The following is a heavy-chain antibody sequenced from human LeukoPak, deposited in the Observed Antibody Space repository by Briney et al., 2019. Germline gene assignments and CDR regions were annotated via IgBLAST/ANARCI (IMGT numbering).Heavy chain of an antibody. CDR1: GFTFDDYA. V-gene: IGHV3-9*03. CDR3: AKGKPYSSGWYYFDY. Sequence: PGGSLRLSCAASGFTFDDYAMHWVRQAPGKGLEWVSGISWNSGSIGYADSVKGRFTISRDNAKNSLYLQMNSLSAEDMALYYCAKGKPYSSGWYYFDYWGQGTLVTVSS. J-gene: IGHJ4*02. D-gene: IGHD6-19*01. CDR2: ISWNSGSI.